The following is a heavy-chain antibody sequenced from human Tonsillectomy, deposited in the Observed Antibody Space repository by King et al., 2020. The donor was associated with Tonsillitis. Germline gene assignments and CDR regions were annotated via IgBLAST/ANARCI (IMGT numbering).Heavy chain of an antibody. D-gene: IGHD5-24*01. Sequence: QLQESGPGLVKPSQTLSLTCTVSGGSISSGGNYWSWIRQHPGKGLEWIGYIYYSGSTYSNPSLKSRVTISVDTSKNQFSLKLSSVTAADTAVYYCAGDRGVEMATIFDYWGQGTLVTVSS. V-gene: IGHV4-31*03. J-gene: IGHJ4*02. CDR3: AGDRGVEMATIFDY. CDR2: IYYSGST. CDR1: GGSISSGGNY.